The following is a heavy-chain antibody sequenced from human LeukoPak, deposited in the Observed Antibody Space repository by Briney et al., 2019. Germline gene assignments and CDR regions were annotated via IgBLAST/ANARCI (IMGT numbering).Heavy chain of an antibody. J-gene: IGHJ4*02. CDR2: ISAYNGNT. D-gene: IGHD6-13*01. CDR3: VRDLAGATTGTIPLFDY. Sequence: ASVKVSCKASGYTFTGYYMHWVRQAPGQGLEWMGWISAYNGNTNYAQKLQGRVTMTTDTSTSTAYMELRSLRSDDTAVYYCVRDLAGATTGTIPLFDYWGQGTLVTVSS. CDR1: GYTFTGYY. V-gene: IGHV1-18*04.